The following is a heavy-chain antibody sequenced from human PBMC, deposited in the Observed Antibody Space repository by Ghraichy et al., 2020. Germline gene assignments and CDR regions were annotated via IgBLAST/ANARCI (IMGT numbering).Heavy chain of an antibody. CDR2: IYYSGST. CDR1: GGSISSSSYY. Sequence: SETLSLTCTVSGGSISSSSYYWGWIRQPPGKGLEWIGSIYYSGSTYYNPSLKSRVTISVDTSKNQFSLKLSSVTAADTAVYYCARHPTGGSSWTDGAFDIWGQGTMVTVSS. J-gene: IGHJ3*02. V-gene: IGHV4-39*01. D-gene: IGHD6-13*01. CDR3: ARHPTGGSSWTDGAFDI.